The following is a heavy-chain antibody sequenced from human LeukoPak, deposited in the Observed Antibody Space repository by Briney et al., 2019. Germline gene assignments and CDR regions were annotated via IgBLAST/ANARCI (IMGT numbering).Heavy chain of an antibody. J-gene: IGHJ4*02. CDR2: INVNTGYT. D-gene: IGHD3-22*01. V-gene: IGHV1-2*02. CDR3: ASDEFSDSRGYYAAPLDH. Sequence: GASVKISCKASGYAFTDYYIHWVRRAPGQGLEWMGWINVNTGYTKSAQKFKGRVTMTRDTSITTGYIELSRLKSDDTAVYYCASDEFSDSRGYYAAPLDHWGQGTLVSVSS. CDR1: GYAFTDYY.